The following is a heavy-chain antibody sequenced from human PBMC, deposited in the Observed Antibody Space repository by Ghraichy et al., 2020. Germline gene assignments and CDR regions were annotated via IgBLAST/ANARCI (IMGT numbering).Heavy chain of an antibody. CDR1: GGSISSYY. CDR3: ARHDGYSYAYIDY. Sequence: SETLSLTCTVSGGSISSYYWSWIRQPPGKGLEWIGYIYYSGSTNYNPSLKSRVTISVDTSKNQFSLKLSSVTAADTAVYYCARHDGYSYAYIDYWGQGTLVTVSS. J-gene: IGHJ4*02. V-gene: IGHV4-59*08. D-gene: IGHD5-18*01. CDR2: IYYSGST.